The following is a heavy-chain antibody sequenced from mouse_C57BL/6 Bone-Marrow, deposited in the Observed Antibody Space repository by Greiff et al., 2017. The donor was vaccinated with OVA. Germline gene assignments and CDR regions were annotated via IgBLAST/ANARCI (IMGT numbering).Heavy chain of an antibody. CDR1: GYSITSGYD. J-gene: IGHJ4*01. CDR3: ARGYYGNPGAMDY. D-gene: IGHD2-1*01. V-gene: IGHV3-1*01. Sequence: EVNLVESGPGMVKPSQSLSLTCTVTGYSITSGYDWHWIRHFPGNKLEWMGYISYSGSTNYNPSLKSRISITHDTSKNHFFLKLNSVTTEDTATYYCARGYYGNPGAMDYWGQGTSVTVSS. CDR2: ISYSGST.